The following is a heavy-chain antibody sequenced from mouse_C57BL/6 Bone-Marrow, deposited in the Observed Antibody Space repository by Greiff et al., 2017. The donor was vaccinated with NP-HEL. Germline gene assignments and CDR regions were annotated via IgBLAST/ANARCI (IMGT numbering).Heavy chain of an antibody. Sequence: EVQLQQSGAELVRPGASVKLSCTASGFNIKDDYMHWVKQRPEQGLEWIGWIDPGNGGTEYDSKFQGKATITADTSSNTAYLQLSSLTSEDTAVYYGTTNWVTAVVATGDYWGQGTTLTVSS. CDR1: GFNIKDDY. CDR2: IDPGNGGT. V-gene: IGHV14-4*01. D-gene: IGHD1-1*01. J-gene: IGHJ2*01. CDR3: TTNWVTAVVATGDY.